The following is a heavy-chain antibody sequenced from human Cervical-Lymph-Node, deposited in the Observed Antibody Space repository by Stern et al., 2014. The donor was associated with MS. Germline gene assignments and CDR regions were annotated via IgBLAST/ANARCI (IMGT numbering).Heavy chain of an antibody. CDR3: ASRDGK. J-gene: IGHJ4*02. V-gene: IGHV4-31*03. CDR2: MYHTGDS. Sequence: QVQLQESGPGLVKPAQTLYLTCKVSGGSISSGGYSWSWIRQRPGDGLEWIGYMYHTGDSYYNPSLKSRISISGDTSKNQVSLNLTSVTVADTGVYYCASRDGKWGQGTLVTVSS. CDR1: GGSISSGGYS. D-gene: IGHD5-24*01.